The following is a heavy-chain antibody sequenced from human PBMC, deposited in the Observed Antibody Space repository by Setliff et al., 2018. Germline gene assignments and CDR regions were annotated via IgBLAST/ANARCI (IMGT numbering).Heavy chain of an antibody. V-gene: IGHV5-51*01. CDR3: ARHFGFSAGWYADY. CDR1: GSSFTTNW. D-gene: IGHD6-19*01. J-gene: IGHJ4*02. Sequence: GESLKISCKTSGSSFTTNWIVWVRQMPGKGLEWVGIIYPGDSDTRYSPSLQGQVTISADKSITTAYLQWSSLRASDTAMYYCARHFGFSAGWYADYWGQGTLVTV. CDR2: IYPGDSDT.